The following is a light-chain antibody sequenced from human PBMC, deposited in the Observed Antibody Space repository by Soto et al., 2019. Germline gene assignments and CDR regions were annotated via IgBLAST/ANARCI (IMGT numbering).Light chain of an antibody. CDR1: RGDVGSYNL. CDR2: EVS. Sequence: QSALTQPASVSGSPGQSITISCTGTRGDVGSYNLVSWYQQHPGKAPKLMIYEVSQRPSGVSNRFSGSKSGNTASLTISGLQAEDEADYYCCSYAGTSNVVFGGGTKLTVL. V-gene: IGLV2-23*02. CDR3: CSYAGTSNVV. J-gene: IGLJ2*01.